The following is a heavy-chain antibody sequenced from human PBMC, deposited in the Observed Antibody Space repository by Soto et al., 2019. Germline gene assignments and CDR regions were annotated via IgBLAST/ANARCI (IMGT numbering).Heavy chain of an antibody. CDR3: ARVPKVVVPATKWFDP. V-gene: IGHV1-18*01. CDR1: GYTFTSYG. Sequence: ASVKVSCKASGYTFTSYGISWVRQAPGQGLEWMGWISAYNGNTNYAQKLQGRVTMTTDTSTSTAYMELRSLRSDNTAVYYCARVPKVVVPATKWFDPWGQGTLVTVSS. D-gene: IGHD2-2*01. J-gene: IGHJ5*02. CDR2: ISAYNGNT.